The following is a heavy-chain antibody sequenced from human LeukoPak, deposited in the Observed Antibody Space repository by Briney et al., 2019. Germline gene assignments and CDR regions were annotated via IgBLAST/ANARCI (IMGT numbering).Heavy chain of an antibody. CDR2: IYSGGST. V-gene: IGHV3-66*02. J-gene: IGHJ4*02. CDR3: ARDLEMATTL. CDR1: GFTVSSNY. D-gene: IGHD5-24*01. Sequence: GGSLRLSCAASGFTVSSNYMSWVRQAPGKGLEWVPVIYSGGSTYYADSVKGRFTISRDNSKNTLYLQMNSLRAEDTAVYYCARDLEMATTLGGQGTLVTVSS.